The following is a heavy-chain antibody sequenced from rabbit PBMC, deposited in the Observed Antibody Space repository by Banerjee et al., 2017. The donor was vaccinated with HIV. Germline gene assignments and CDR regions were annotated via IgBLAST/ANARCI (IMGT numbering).Heavy chain of an antibody. Sequence: QEQLEESGGDLVKPEGSLTLTCTASGFSFSSAYDMCWVCQAPGKGLEWIACINTSSGNTVYATWAKGRFTISKTSSTTVTLHMTSLTAADTATYFCARDSTGSRPVYFNLWGPGTLVTVS. D-gene: IGHD4-2*01. J-gene: IGHJ4*01. CDR3: ARDSTGSRPVYFNL. CDR1: GFSFSSAYD. CDR2: INTSSGNT. V-gene: IGHV1S45*01.